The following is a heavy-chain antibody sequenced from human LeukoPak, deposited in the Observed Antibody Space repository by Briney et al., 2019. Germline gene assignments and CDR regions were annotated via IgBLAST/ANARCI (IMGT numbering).Heavy chain of an antibody. Sequence: SVKVSCKASGGTFSSYAISWVRQAPGQGLEWMGRIIPILGIANYAQKFQGRVTITADKSTSTAYMELSSLRSEDTAVYYCARAKRVWFGELSGLGMDVWGQGTTATVSS. CDR2: IIPILGIA. CDR1: GGTFSSYA. CDR3: ARAKRVWFGELSGLGMDV. J-gene: IGHJ6*02. D-gene: IGHD3-10*01. V-gene: IGHV1-69*04.